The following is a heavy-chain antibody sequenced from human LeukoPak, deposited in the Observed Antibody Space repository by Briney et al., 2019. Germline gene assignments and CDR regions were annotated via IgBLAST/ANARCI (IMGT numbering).Heavy chain of an antibody. D-gene: IGHD6-19*01. CDR3: AKVRVSGWYGRGLDY. CDR2: ISGSGGST. V-gene: IGHV3-23*01. J-gene: IGHJ4*02. Sequence: GGSLRLSCAASGFTFDDYGMSWVRQAPGKGLEWVSAISGSGGSTYYADSVKGRFTISRDNSKNTLYLQMNSLRAEDTAVYYCAKVRVSGWYGRGLDYWGQGTLVTVSS. CDR1: GFTFDDYG.